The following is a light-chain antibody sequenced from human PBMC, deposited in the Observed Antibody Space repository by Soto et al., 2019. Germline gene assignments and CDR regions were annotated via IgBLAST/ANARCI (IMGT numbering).Light chain of an antibody. CDR2: KAS. CDR3: QQLNSYPFT. V-gene: IGKV1-5*03. Sequence: DIQMTQSPSTLSGSVGDRVTITCRASQTISSWLAWYQQKPGKAPKLLIYKASTLKSGVPSRFSGSGSGTEFTLTIGSLQPDDFATYYCQQLNSYPFTFGGGTKVDIK. CDR1: QTISSW. J-gene: IGKJ4*01.